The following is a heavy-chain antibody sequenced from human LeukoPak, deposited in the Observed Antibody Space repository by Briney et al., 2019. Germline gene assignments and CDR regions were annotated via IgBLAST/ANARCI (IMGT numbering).Heavy chain of an antibody. J-gene: IGHJ4*02. CDR3: ARDGEYYYDSSGYYAIDY. V-gene: IGHV3-21*01. CDR1: GFTYSGHT. Sequence: KPGGSLRLSCAASGFTYSGHTTNWVRQAPGKGLEWVSSISSSGSYKYYADSVKGRLTISRDNAKNSLFLQMNSLRAEDTAVYYCARDGEYYYDSSGYYAIDYWGQGTLVSVSS. D-gene: IGHD3-22*01. CDR2: ISSSGSYK.